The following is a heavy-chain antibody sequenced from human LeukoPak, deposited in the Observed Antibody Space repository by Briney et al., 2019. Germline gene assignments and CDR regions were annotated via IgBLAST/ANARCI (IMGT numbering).Heavy chain of an antibody. J-gene: IGHJ5*02. CDR2: IYYSGST. CDR1: GGSISSHY. CDR3: ARLLTYYYDSSVALFDP. D-gene: IGHD3-22*01. Sequence: SETLSLTCTVSGGSISSHYWSWMRQPPGKGLEWSGYIYYSGSTNYNPSLKSRVTISVDTSKNQFSLKLSSVTAADTAVYYCARLLTYYYDSSVALFDPWGQGTLVTVSS. V-gene: IGHV4-59*11.